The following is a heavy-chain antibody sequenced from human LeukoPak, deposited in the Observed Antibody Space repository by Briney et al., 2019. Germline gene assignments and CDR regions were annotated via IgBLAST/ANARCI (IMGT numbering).Heavy chain of an antibody. CDR3: ARDPYSSTWSYGMDV. CDR2: IKEDGSEE. J-gene: IGHJ6*02. D-gene: IGHD6-6*01. V-gene: IGHV3-7*05. Sequence: GGSLRLSCAASGFTFSDYCMSWVRQAPGKGLEWVGNIKEDGSEEVYEDSVKGRFTISRDNAKNSLFLQMNTLRAEDTAVYYCARDPYSSTWSYGMDVWGQGATVTVSS. CDR1: GFTFSDYC.